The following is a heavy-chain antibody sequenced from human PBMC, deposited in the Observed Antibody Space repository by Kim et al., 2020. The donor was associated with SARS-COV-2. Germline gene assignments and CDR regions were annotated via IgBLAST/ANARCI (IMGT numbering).Heavy chain of an antibody. D-gene: IGHD2-2*02. J-gene: IGHJ4*02. CDR3: ARGGYCSITTCYTTSKIFDY. Sequence: RGSLRLSCAASGFTFSNYYMSWIRQTPGKGLEWVSYIGSSGSTTYYPDSVKGRFTISRDNAKNSLYLEMNSLTSEDTAVYYCARGGYCSITTCYTTSKIFDYWGQGTLVTVSS. CDR1: GFTFSNYY. V-gene: IGHV3-11*04. CDR2: IGSSGSTT.